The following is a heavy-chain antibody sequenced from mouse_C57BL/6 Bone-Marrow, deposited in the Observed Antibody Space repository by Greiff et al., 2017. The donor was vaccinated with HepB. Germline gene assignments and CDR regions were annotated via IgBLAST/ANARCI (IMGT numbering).Heavy chain of an antibody. Sequence: EVQWVESGEGLVKPGGSLKLSCAASGFTFSSYAMSWVRQTPEKRLEWVAYISSGGDYIYYADTVKGRYTISRDNARNTLYLQMSSLKSEDTAMYYCTRYDYDWFAYWGQGTLVTVSA. CDR1: GFTFSSYA. J-gene: IGHJ3*01. V-gene: IGHV5-9-1*02. CDR3: TRYDYDWFAY. CDR2: ISSGGDYI. D-gene: IGHD2-4*01.